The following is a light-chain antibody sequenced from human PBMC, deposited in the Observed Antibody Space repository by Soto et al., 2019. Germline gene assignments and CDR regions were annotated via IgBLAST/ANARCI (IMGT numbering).Light chain of an antibody. J-gene: IGLJ2*01. V-gene: IGLV4-69*01. CDR2: LNSDGSH. CDR1: SGHSSYA. Sequence: QAVVTQSPSASASLGASVKLTCTLSSGHSSYAIAWHQQQPEQGPRYLMKLNSDGSHSKGDGIPDRFSGSSSGAERYLTISRLQSEDEADYYCQTWGTGSHVVFGGGTKLTVL. CDR3: QTWGTGSHVV.